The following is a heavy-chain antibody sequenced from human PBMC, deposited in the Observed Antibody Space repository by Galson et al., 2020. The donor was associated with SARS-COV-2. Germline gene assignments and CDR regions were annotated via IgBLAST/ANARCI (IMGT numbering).Heavy chain of an antibody. D-gene: IGHD3-22*01. CDR1: GYTFTSYA. J-gene: IGHJ3*02. CDR3: ARYWVYDSRGYHKGEAFDI. CDR2: INTNTGNP. Sequence: ASVTVSCKASGYTFTSYAMNWVRQAPGQGLEWMGWINTNTGNPTYAQGFTGRFVFSLDTSVSTAYLQISSLKAEDTAVYYCARYWVYDSRGYHKGEAFDIWGQGTMVTVSS. V-gene: IGHV7-4-1*02.